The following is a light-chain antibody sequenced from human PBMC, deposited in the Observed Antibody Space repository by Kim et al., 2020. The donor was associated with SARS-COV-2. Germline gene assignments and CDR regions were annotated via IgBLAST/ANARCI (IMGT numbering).Light chain of an antibody. CDR2: QDT. CDR3: QAWDSSTAE. V-gene: IGLV3-1*01. CDR1: KLGDKY. J-gene: IGLJ2*01. Sequence: SYELTQPPSVSVSPGQTASITCSGDKLGDKYAWWYQQKPGQSPVLVIYQDTKRPSGTPERFSGSNSGNTATLTISGTQAMDEADYYCQAWDSSTAEFGGGTQLTVL.